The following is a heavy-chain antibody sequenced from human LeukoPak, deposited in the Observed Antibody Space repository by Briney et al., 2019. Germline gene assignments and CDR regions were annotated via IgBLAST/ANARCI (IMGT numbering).Heavy chain of an antibody. CDR2: INPNSGGT. CDR1: GYTFTGYY. V-gene: IGHV1-2*02. Sequence: ASVKVSCKASGYTFTGYYIHWVRQAPGQGLEWMGWINPNSGGTNYAQKFQGRVTMTRDTSISTAYMELSRLRSDDTAVYYCARVPIVGATILDYWGQGTLVTVSS. CDR3: ARVPIVGATILDY. J-gene: IGHJ4*02. D-gene: IGHD1-26*01.